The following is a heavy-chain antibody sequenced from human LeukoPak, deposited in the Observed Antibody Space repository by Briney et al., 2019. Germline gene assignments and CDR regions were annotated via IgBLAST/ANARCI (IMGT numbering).Heavy chain of an antibody. V-gene: IGHV4-61*02. Sequence: PSETLSLTCTVSGGSISSGGYYWSWIRQPAGKGLEWIGRIYTSGSTNYNPSLKSRVTISVDTSKNQFSLKLSSVTAADTAVYYCARESAIVVVVAAGAFDIWGQGTMVTVSS. D-gene: IGHD2-15*01. CDR2: IYTSGST. CDR1: GGSISSGGYY. J-gene: IGHJ3*02. CDR3: ARESAIVVVVAAGAFDI.